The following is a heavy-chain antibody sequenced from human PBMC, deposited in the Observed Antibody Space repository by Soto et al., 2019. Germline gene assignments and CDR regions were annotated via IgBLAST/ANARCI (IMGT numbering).Heavy chain of an antibody. CDR3: AKQLEREPNWFDP. CDR1: GFTFSSYG. CDR2: TSYDGSNK. Sequence: GGSLRLSCAASGFTFSSYGMRWVRQAPGKGLEWVAVTSYDGSNKYYADSVKGRFTISRDNSKNTLYLQMNSLRAEDTAVYYCAKQLEREPNWFDPWGQGTLVTVSS. D-gene: IGHD1-1*01. V-gene: IGHV3-30*18. J-gene: IGHJ5*02.